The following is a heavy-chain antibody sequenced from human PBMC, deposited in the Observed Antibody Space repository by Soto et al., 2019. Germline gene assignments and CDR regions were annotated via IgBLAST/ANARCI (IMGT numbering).Heavy chain of an antibody. CDR1: GGSISSGGYY. V-gene: IGHV4-31*03. D-gene: IGHD2-2*01. Sequence: QVQLQESGPGLVKPSQTLSLTCTVSGGSISSGGYYWSWIRQHPGKGLEWIGYIYYSGSTYYNPSLKSRVTISVDTSKNQFSLKLSSVTAADTAVYYCARVGCSSTSCYEGPLDYWGQGTLVTVSS. CDR3: ARVGCSSTSCYEGPLDY. CDR2: IYYSGST. J-gene: IGHJ4*02.